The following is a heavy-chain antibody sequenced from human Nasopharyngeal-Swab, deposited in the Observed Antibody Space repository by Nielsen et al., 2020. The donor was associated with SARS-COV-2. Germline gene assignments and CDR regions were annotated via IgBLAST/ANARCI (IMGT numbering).Heavy chain of an antibody. CDR3: ARANLLPHIQLWAPRDYYYYYMDV. V-gene: IGHV1-69*13. Sequence: SVKVSCKASGGTFSRHGISWVRQAPGQGLEWMGGIIPIFGTANYAQKFQGRVTITADESTSTAYMELSSLRSEDTAVYYCARANLLPHIQLWAPRDYYYYYMDVWGKGTTVTVSS. CDR1: GGTFSRHG. CDR2: IIPIFGTA. D-gene: IGHD5-18*01. J-gene: IGHJ6*03.